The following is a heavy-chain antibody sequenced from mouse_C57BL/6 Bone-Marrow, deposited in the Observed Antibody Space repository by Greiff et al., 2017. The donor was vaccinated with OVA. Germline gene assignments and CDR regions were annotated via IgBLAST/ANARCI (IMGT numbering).Heavy chain of an antibody. CDR3: ARRFAY. V-gene: IGHV5-17*01. Sequence: EVKVEESGGGLVKPGGSLKLSCAASGFTIRDYGMHWVRQAPEKGLEWVAYISSGSSTIYYAATVKGRFTISRDNAKNTLFLQMTSLSAEDTAMYYCARRFAYWGQGTLVTVSA. CDR1: GFTIRDYG. CDR2: ISSGSSTI. J-gene: IGHJ3*01.